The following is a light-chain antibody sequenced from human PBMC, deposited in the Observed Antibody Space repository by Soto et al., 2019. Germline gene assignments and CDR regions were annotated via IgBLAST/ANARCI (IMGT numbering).Light chain of an antibody. J-gene: IGKJ4*01. CDR3: QHRINWPLT. Sequence: EIVLTQSPGTLSLSPGERATLSCRASQSISTYLAWYQQQPGQAPRLLIYDTSNRATGIPARFSGSGSGTDFTLTISTLEPEDFAVYYCQHRINWPLTFGGGTKVEIK. V-gene: IGKV3-11*01. CDR1: QSISTY. CDR2: DTS.